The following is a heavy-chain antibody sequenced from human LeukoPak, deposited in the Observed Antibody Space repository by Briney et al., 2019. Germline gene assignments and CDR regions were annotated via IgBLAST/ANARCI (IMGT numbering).Heavy chain of an antibody. CDR1: GGSISSGSYY. V-gene: IGHV4-61*02. D-gene: IGHD3-10*01. Sequence: PSQTLSLTCTVSGGSISSGSYYWSWIRQPAGQGLEWIGRIYTSGSTNYNPSLKSRVTISVDTSKNQFSLKLSSVTAADTAVYYCARGGTMVRGVTPWGQGTLVTVSS. J-gene: IGHJ5*02. CDR3: ARGGTMVRGVTP. CDR2: IYTSGST.